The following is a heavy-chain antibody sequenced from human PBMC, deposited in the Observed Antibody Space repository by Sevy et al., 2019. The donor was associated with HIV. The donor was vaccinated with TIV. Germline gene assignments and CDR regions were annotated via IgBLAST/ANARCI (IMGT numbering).Heavy chain of an antibody. V-gene: IGHV1-2*02. D-gene: IGHD3-3*01. CDR2: INPDNGDT. J-gene: IGHJ6*02. CDR3: ARNLAIFGVQNGLDV. Sequence: ASVKVSCKSTGYMFTDFYINWVRLAPGQGLEWVVWINPDNGDTDYGQKFQGRVTMTRDTSLSSAYMELSSLRSDDTAIYYCARNLAIFGVQNGLDVWGQGTSVTVS. CDR1: GYMFTDFY.